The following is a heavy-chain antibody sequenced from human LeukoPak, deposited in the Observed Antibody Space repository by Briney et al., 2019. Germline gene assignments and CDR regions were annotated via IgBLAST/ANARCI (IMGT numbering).Heavy chain of an antibody. CDR3: ARRITIFGVAYDY. J-gene: IGHJ4*02. CDR2: IKQDGSEK. Sequence: GGSLRLSCAASGFTFSSYWMSWFRQAPGKGLEWVANIKQDGSEKYYVDSVKGRFTISRDNAKNSLYLQMNSLRAEDTAVYYCARRITIFGVAYDYWGQGTLVTVSS. D-gene: IGHD3-3*01. V-gene: IGHV3-7*01. CDR1: GFTFSSYW.